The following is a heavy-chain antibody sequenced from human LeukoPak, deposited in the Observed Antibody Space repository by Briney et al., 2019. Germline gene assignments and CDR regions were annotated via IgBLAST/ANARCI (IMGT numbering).Heavy chain of an antibody. Sequence: GGSLRLSCTASGFTFSSYGMTWVRQAPGKGLEWVSVISGSGGTTYYADSVKGRFTISRDNSKNTLYLQMNSLRADDTAVYYCARTYGYLDSWGQGTLFTVSS. D-gene: IGHD3-16*02. V-gene: IGHV3-23*01. CDR1: GFTFSSYG. J-gene: IGHJ4*02. CDR3: ARTYGYLDS. CDR2: ISGSGGTT.